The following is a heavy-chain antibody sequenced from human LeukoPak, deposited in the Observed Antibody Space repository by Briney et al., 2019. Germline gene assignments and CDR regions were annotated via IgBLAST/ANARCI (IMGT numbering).Heavy chain of an antibody. J-gene: IGHJ4*02. CDR3: ARVLGVAEDDY. Sequence: GGSLRLSCAASGFIFDDHAMHWVRQAPGKGLEWVSGISWNSGSIGYADSVKGRFTISRDNAKNSLYLQMNSLRAEDTAVYYCARVLGVAEDDYWGQGTLVTVSS. V-gene: IGHV3-9*01. CDR2: ISWNSGSI. CDR1: GFIFDDHA. D-gene: IGHD2-15*01.